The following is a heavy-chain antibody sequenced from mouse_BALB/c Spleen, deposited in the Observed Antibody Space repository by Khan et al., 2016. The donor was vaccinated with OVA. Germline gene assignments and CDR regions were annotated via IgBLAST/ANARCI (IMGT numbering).Heavy chain of an antibody. CDR1: GYSFTGYF. V-gene: IGHV1-20*02. J-gene: IGHJ2*01. CDR3: ARIYGSDFDY. CDR2: INPHIGET. D-gene: IGHD1-1*01. Sequence: VQLQQSGPELVKPGASVKISCKASGYSFTGYFMNWVIQSHGKSLECIGRINPHIGETFYNQKFKGKATLTVDESSSTAHMELRSLASEDSVVYYCARIYGSDFDYWGQGTTLTVSS.